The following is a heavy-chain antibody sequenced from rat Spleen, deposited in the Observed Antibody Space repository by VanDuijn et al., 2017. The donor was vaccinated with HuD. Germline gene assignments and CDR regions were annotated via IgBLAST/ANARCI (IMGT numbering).Heavy chain of an antibody. CDR1: GFSLSNCG. CDR2: ISIGGNT. V-gene: IGHV2S8*01. D-gene: IGHD1-6*01. Sequence: QVQLKESGPGLVQPSQTLSLTCTVSGFSLSNCGVIWVRQPPGKGLEWIAGISIGGNTYYNSVLKSRLSISRDTSKSQVFLKMNSLQTEDTAMYFCARWRYTTDWFAYWGQGTLVTVSS. CDR3: ARWRYTTDWFAY. J-gene: IGHJ3*01.